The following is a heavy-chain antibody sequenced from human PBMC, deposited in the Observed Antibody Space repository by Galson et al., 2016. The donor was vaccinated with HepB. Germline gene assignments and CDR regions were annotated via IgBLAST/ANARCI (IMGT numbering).Heavy chain of an antibody. CDR2: ISHSGTT. CDR3: ARDHRAREGFGI. J-gene: IGHJ3*02. CDR1: GGSISRSNW. V-gene: IGHV4-4*02. D-gene: IGHD1-26*01. Sequence: LTCIVSGGSISRSNWWTWIRQPPGKGLEWIGEISHSGTTDYNPSFKSRINISVDMSKNEFSLTLSSVTAADTAVYYCARDHRAREGFGIWGQGTLVTVSS.